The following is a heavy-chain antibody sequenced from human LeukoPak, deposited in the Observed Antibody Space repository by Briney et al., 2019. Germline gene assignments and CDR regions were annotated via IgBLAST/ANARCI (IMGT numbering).Heavy chain of an antibody. CDR3: ARELDSSSSGAYYFDY. Sequence: GESLKISCKGSGYSFTSYCIGWVRQMPGKGLEWMGIIYPGDSDTRYSPSFQGQVTISADKSISTAYLQWSSLKASDTAMYYCARELDSSSSGAYYFDYWGQGTLVTVSS. CDR1: GYSFTSYC. J-gene: IGHJ4*02. D-gene: IGHD6-6*01. CDR2: IYPGDSDT. V-gene: IGHV5-51*01.